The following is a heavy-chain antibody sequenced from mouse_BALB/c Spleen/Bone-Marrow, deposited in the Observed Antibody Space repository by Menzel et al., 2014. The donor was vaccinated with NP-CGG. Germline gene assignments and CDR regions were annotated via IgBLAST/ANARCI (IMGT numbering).Heavy chain of an antibody. CDR2: ISYSGST. V-gene: IGHV3-8*02. Sequence: EAQLVESGPSLVKPSQSLSLTCSVTGDSITSGYWNWIRKFPGNKLEYMGYISYSGSTYYSPSLKSRISITRDTSKNQYFPQVNSVTTEDTATYYCATYDGYYFVYWGQGTTLTVSS. J-gene: IGHJ2*01. D-gene: IGHD2-3*01. CDR1: GDSITSGY. CDR3: ATYDGYYFVY.